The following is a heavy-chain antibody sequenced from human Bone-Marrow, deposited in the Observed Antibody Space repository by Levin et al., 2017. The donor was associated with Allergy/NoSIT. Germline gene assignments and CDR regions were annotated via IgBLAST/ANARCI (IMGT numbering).Heavy chain of an antibody. J-gene: IGHJ3*02. Sequence: GGSLRLSCAASGFTFSSYWMHWVRQAPGKGLVWVSRINSDGSSTSYADSVKGRFTISRDNAKNTLYLQMNSLRAEDTAVYYCAREARYCSSTSCAQTAFDIWGQGTMVTVSS. CDR1: GFTFSSYW. D-gene: IGHD2-2*01. CDR2: INSDGSST. CDR3: AREARYCSSTSCAQTAFDI. V-gene: IGHV3-74*01.